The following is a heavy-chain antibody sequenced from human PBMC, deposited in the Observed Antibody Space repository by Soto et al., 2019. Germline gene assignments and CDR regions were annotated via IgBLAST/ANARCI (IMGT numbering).Heavy chain of an antibody. CDR2: INIEGSET. CDR1: GFTFSSYC. Sequence: EVRLVESGGGLVQPGGSLRLSCAVSGFTFSSYCMHWVRQAPGEGLVWVSRINIEGSETTYADSVRGRFTISRDNAKNTLYLQMNSLRAEDTAVYYCARVSCSSASCKVPFDYWGQGTLVTVSS. CDR3: ARVSCSSASCKVPFDY. J-gene: IGHJ4*02. V-gene: IGHV3-74*01. D-gene: IGHD2-15*01.